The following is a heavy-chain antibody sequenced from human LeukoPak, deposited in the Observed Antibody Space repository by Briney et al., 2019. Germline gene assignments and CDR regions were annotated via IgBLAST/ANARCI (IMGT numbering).Heavy chain of an antibody. Sequence: GGSLRLSCAASGFTYSDYYMSWIRQGPGKGLEWVSYISSSGSTIYYADSVKGRFTISRDNAKNSLYLQMNSLRAEDTAVYYCARGPSSIFGVVMQGYFDYWGQGTLVTVSS. D-gene: IGHD3-3*01. CDR3: ARGPSSIFGVVMQGYFDY. CDR1: GFTYSDYY. J-gene: IGHJ4*02. CDR2: ISSSGSTI. V-gene: IGHV3-11*01.